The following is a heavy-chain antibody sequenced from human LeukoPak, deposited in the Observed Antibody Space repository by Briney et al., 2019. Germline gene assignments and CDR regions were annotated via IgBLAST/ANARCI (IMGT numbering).Heavy chain of an antibody. D-gene: IGHD3-9*01. CDR3: ASSGIYDILTGYRYYFDY. CDR2: VYYSGST. CDR1: GGSISSSSYY. J-gene: IGHJ4*02. V-gene: IGHV4-39*07. Sequence: SETLSLTCTVSGGSISSSSYYWGWIRQPPGKGLEWIGSVYYSGSTYYNPSLKSRVTISVDTSKNQFSLKLSSVTAADTAVYYCASSGIYDILTGYRYYFDYWGQGTLVTVSS.